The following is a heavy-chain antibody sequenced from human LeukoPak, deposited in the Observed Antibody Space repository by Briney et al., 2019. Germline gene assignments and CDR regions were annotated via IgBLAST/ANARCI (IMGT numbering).Heavy chain of an antibody. Sequence: PGGSLRLSCTASGFTFGDHSVSWFRQAPGKGLERVGFIRSKAYGGTAEYAASVKGRFTISRDDSKSVAYLQMDSLKTEDTAVYYCTREIRYFDWFQADYWGQGTLVTVSS. V-gene: IGHV3-49*03. J-gene: IGHJ4*02. D-gene: IGHD3-9*01. CDR1: GFTFGDHS. CDR2: IRSKAYGGTA. CDR3: TREIRYFDWFQADY.